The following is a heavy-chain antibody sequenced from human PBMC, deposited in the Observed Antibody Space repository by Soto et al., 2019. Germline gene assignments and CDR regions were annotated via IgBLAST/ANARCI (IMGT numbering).Heavy chain of an antibody. CDR2: ISSSSSTI. D-gene: IGHD3-16*01. V-gene: IGHV3-48*02. Sequence: GGSLRLSCAASGFTFSSYSMNWVRQAPGKGLEWVSYISSSSSTIYYADSVKGRFTISRDNAKNSLYLQMNSLRDEDTAVYYCARKSSVSYFRGTNFDYWGQGTLVTVSS. J-gene: IGHJ4*02. CDR3: ARKSSVSYFRGTNFDY. CDR1: GFTFSSYS.